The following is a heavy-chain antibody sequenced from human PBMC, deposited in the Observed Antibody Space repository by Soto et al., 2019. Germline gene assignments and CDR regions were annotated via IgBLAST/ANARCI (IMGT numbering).Heavy chain of an antibody. Sequence: ASVKVSCKASGYTFTSYYMHWVRQAPGQGLEWMGWINPDNGVPNYAQKFQGRVTLSRDTSINTAYMELSRLTSDDTAMYYCARTDYLFSTLTYYFDYWGQGTLVTVSS. CDR1: GYTFTSYY. V-gene: IGHV1-2*02. CDR2: INPDNGVP. J-gene: IGHJ4*02. D-gene: IGHD3-16*01. CDR3: ARTDYLFSTLTYYFDY.